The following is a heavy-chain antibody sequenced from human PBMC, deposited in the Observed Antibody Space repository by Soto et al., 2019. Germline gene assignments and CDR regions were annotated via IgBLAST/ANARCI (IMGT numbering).Heavy chain of an antibody. V-gene: IGHV3-23*01. CDR1: GLTFRAFS. Sequence: EVQLLESGGGLVQPGGSLRLSCAASGLTFRAFSMSWVRQPPGKGLEWVSGISGSGGSTYYADSVKGRFTISRDSSSNTLYLQMSSLSAEDTAVYYCAKSRGDSWYLYYYDYWGQGTLVTVSS. J-gene: IGHJ4*02. D-gene: IGHD5-12*01. CDR2: ISGSGGST. CDR3: AKSRGDSWYLYYYDY.